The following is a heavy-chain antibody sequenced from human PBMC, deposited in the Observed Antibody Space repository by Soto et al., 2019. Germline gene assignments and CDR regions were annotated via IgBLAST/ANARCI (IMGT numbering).Heavy chain of an antibody. CDR1: GFTVSSNY. CDR2: IYSGGST. D-gene: IGHD3-22*01. Sequence: GGSLRLSCAASGFTVSSNYLSWVRQAPGKGLEWVSVIYSGGSTYYADSVRGRFTISRDNSKNTLYLQMNSLRAEDTAVYYCARDRGGDSSGYPDYWGQGTLVTVSS. CDR3: ARDRGGDSSGYPDY. V-gene: IGHV3-66*01. J-gene: IGHJ4*02.